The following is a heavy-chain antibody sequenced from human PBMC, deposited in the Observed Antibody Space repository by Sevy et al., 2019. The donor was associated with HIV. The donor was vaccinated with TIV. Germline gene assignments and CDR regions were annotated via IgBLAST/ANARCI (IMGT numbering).Heavy chain of an antibody. CDR3: ARARIAASAPYYFDY. J-gene: IGHJ4*02. CDR2: ISSRNTCT. CDR1: GFTFSDYY. Sequence: GGSLRLSCAASGFTFSDYYMSWIRQAPGKGLEWISYISSRNTCTNYGVSVKGRFTISRDNAKNSLYLHMDSLRAEDTAVYYCARARIAASAPYYFDYWGQGTLGTVSS. D-gene: IGHD6-13*01. V-gene: IGHV3-11*06.